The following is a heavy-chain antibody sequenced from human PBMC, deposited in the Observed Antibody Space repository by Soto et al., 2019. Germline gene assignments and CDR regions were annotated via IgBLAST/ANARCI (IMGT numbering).Heavy chain of an antibody. D-gene: IGHD2-21*01. CDR3: AREGPVVSGMDV. CDR1: GFTFSSYG. CDR2: IWYDGSNK. J-gene: IGHJ6*02. Sequence: QVQLVESGGGVVQTGRSLRLSCAASGFTFSSYGMHWVRQAPGKGLEWVAVIWYDGSNKYYADSVKGRFTISRDNSKNTLYLQMNSLRAEDTAVYYCAREGPVVSGMDVWGQGTTVTVSS. V-gene: IGHV3-33*01.